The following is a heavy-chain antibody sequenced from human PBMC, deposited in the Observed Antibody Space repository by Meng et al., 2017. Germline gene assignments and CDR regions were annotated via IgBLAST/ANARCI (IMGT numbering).Heavy chain of an antibody. J-gene: IGHJ6*04. D-gene: IGHD1-1*01. V-gene: IGHV3-53*01. CDR1: GFTVSSNY. CDR2: IYSGGST. CDR3: ARETGTGMDV. Sequence: GESLKISCAASGFTVSSNYMSWVRQAPGKGLEWVSVIYSGGSTYYADSVKGRFTISRDNSKNTLYLQMNSLRAEDTAVYYCARETGTGMDVWGKETTVTVSS.